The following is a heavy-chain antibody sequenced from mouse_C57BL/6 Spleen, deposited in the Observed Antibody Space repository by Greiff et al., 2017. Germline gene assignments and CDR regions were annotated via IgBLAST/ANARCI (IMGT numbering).Heavy chain of an antibody. D-gene: IGHD1-1*01. CDR3: AREAHYYGSSPFAY. V-gene: IGHV1-76*01. CDR1: GYTFTDYY. Sequence: VQLQQSGAELVRPGASVKLSCKASGYTFTDYYINWVKQRPGQGLEWIARIYPGSGNTYYNEKFKGKATLTAEKSSSTAYMQLSSLTSEDSAVYFCAREAHYYGSSPFAYWGQGTLVTVSA. CDR2: IYPGSGNT. J-gene: IGHJ3*01.